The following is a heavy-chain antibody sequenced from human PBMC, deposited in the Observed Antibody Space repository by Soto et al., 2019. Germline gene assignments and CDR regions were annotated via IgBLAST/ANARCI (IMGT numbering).Heavy chain of an antibody. Sequence: PGVSLRLSCAASGFTFSSYAMHWVRQAPGKGLEWVAVISYDGSNKYYADSVKGRFTISRDNSKNTLYLQMNSLRAEDTAVYYCAREMATTDAFDIWGQGTMVTVSS. CDR1: GFTFSSYA. CDR3: AREMATTDAFDI. CDR2: ISYDGSNK. V-gene: IGHV3-30-3*01. D-gene: IGHD5-12*01. J-gene: IGHJ3*02.